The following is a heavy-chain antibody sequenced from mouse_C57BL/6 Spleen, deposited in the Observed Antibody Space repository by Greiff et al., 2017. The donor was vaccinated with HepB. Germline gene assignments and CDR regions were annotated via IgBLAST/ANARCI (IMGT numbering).Heavy chain of an antibody. J-gene: IGHJ3*01. D-gene: IGHD1-1*01. CDR1: GYTFTSYW. V-gene: IGHV1-50*01. Sequence: QVQLQQPGAELVKPGASVKLSCKASGYTFTSYWMQWVKQRPGQGLEWIGEIDPSDSYTNYNQKFKGKATLTVDTSSSTAYMQLSSLTSEDSAVYYCPRPITTVVQGFAYWGQGTLVTVSA. CDR2: IDPSDSYT. CDR3: PRPITTVVQGFAY.